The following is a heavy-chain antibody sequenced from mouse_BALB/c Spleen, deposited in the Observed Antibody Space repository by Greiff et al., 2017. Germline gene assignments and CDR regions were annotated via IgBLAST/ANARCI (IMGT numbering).Heavy chain of an antibody. D-gene: IGHD1-1*01. CDR2: IRLKSNNYAT. CDR1: GFTFSNYW. J-gene: IGHJ4*01. Sequence: EVQRVESGGGLVQPGGSMKLSCVASGFTFSNYWMNWVRQSPEKGLEWVAEIRLKSNNYATHYAESVKGRFTISRDDSKSSVYLQMNNLRAEDTGIYYCTRWSHYYGSREGYYAMDYWGQGTSVTVSS. CDR3: TRWSHYYGSREGYYAMDY. V-gene: IGHV6-6*02.